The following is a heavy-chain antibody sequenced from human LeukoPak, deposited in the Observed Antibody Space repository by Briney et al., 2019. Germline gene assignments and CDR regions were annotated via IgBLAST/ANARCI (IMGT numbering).Heavy chain of an antibody. J-gene: IGHJ4*02. V-gene: IGHV3-53*01. CDR1: GFTVSSNY. D-gene: IGHD3-22*01. Sequence: GGSLRLSCAASGFTVSSNYMSWVRQAPGKGLEWVSVIYSGGSTYYADSVKGRFTISRDNSKNTLYLQMNSLRAEDTAVYYCAKHADRYDSSGYSLWGQGTLVTVSS. CDR2: IYSGGST. CDR3: AKHADRYDSSGYSL.